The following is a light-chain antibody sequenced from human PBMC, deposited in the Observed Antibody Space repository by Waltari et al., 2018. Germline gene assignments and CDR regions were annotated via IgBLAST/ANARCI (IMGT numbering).Light chain of an antibody. V-gene: IGKV4-1*01. CDR3: QQYQSFPWT. CDR2: WAA. J-gene: IGKJ1*01. Sequence: DIVMTQSPDSLAVSLGERATINCKSIQSVLFTPTNKNYLAWYQQKPRQPPKLLISWAATPESGVPDRFSGSVSGTDFTLTISSLQAEDVAVYYCQQYQSFPWTFGQGTKVEIK. CDR1: QSVLFTPTNKNY.